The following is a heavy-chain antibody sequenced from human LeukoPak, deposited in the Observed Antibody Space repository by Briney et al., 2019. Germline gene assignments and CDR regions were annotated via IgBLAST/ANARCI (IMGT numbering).Heavy chain of an antibody. CDR3: ARDDPDDYGDYGYFDY. CDR2: IIPILGIA. Sequence: ASVKVSCKASGGTFSSYAISWVRQAPGQGLEWMGRIIPILGIANYAQKFQGRVTITADKSTSTAYMELSSLRSEDTAVYYCARDDPDDYGDYGYFDYWGQGTLVTVSS. CDR1: GGTFSSYA. V-gene: IGHV1-69*04. D-gene: IGHD4-17*01. J-gene: IGHJ4*02.